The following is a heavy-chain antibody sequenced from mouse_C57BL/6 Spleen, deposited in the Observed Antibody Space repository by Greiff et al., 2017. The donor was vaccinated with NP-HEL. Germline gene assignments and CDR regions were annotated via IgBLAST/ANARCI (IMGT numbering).Heavy chain of an antibody. Sequence: EVKLVESGEGLVKPGGSLKLSCAASGFTFSSYAMSWVRQTPEKRLEWVAYISSGGDYIYYADTVKGRFTISRDNARNTLYLQMSSLKSEDTAMYYCTRVYYDYHFDYWGQGTTLTVSS. CDR1: GFTFSSYA. CDR2: ISSGGDYI. V-gene: IGHV5-9-1*02. J-gene: IGHJ2*01. D-gene: IGHD2-4*01. CDR3: TRVYYDYHFDY.